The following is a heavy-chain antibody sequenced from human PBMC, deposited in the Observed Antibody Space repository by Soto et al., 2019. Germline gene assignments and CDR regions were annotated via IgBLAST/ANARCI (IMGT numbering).Heavy chain of an antibody. D-gene: IGHD1-26*01. CDR1: GFTFDDYT. J-gene: IGHJ4*02. CDR3: AKEIMGVQGFDY. Sequence: EVQLVESGGVVVQPGGSLRLSCAASGFTFDDYTMHWVRQAPGKGLEWVSLISWDGGSTYYADSVKGRFTISRDNSKNILDLQMNSLRAEDTALYYCAKEIMGVQGFDYWVQGTLVTVSS. CDR2: ISWDGGST. V-gene: IGHV3-43*01.